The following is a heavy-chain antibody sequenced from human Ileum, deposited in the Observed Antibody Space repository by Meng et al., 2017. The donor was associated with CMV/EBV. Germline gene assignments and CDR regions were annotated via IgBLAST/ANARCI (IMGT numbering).Heavy chain of an antibody. V-gene: IGHV4-4*07. CDR2: IYTSGST. CDR3: ARGPYSSSWSSFDY. Sequence: VRLQGSGPGLVKPSDTLSPTVTVSRGSIRSGSWSWIRQPAGKGLEWIGRIYTSGSTNYNPSLKSRVTMSVDTSKTQFSLKLSSVTAADTAVYYCARGPYSSSWSSFDYWGQGTLVTVSS. J-gene: IGHJ4*02. D-gene: IGHD6-13*01. CDR1: RGSIRSGS.